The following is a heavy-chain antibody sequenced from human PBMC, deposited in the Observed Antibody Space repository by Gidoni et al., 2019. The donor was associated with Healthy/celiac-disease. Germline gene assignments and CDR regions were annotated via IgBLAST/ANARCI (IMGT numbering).Heavy chain of an antibody. J-gene: IGHJ4*02. V-gene: IGHV3-23*01. CDR1: VFTFSSYA. CDR2: ISGSGGST. CDR3: AKTTISDPGGRDY. D-gene: IGHD3-3*01. Sequence: EVQLLESGGGLVQPGGSLSLSCAASVFTFSSYAMSWFRQAPGKGLEWGSAISGSGGSTYYAESVKGRLTISRDNSKNTLYLKMNSLRAEDTAVYYCAKTTISDPGGRDYWGQGTLVTVSS.